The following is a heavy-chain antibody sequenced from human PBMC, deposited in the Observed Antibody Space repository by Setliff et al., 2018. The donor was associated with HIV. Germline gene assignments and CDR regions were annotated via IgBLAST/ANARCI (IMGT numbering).Heavy chain of an antibody. CDR3: ARSRITMVRGSQNWYFDL. CDR2: IYNSAST. D-gene: IGHD3-10*01. Sequence: PSETLSLTCTVSGDSISTDYWTWIRQPPGKGLEWIGYIYNSASTNYNPSLKSRVTISVDTSKDQFSLKLSSVTAADTAVYYCARSRITMVRGSQNWYFDLWGRGTLVTVSS. J-gene: IGHJ2*01. CDR1: GDSISTDY. V-gene: IGHV4-59*01.